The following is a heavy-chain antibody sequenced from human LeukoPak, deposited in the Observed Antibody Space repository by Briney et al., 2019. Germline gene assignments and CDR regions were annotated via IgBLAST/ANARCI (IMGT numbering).Heavy chain of an antibody. CDR3: ARGLGGCSGGSCYLYYYYYMDV. D-gene: IGHD2-15*01. V-gene: IGHV4-34*01. J-gene: IGHJ6*03. CDR1: GGSFSGYY. CDR2: INHSGST. Sequence: SETLSLTCAVYGGSFSGYYWSWIRQPPGKGLEWIGEINHSGSTNYNPSLKSRVTISVDTSKNQFPLKLSSVTAADTAVYYCARGLGGCSGGSCYLYYYYYMDVWGKGTTVTVSS.